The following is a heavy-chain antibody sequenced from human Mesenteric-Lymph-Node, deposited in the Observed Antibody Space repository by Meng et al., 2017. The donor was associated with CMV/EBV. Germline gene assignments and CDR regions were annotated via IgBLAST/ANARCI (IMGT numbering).Heavy chain of an antibody. CDR2: MNPHSGNT. Sequence: ASVKVSCKTSGSTFTGYDINWVRQAPGQGLEWMGWMNPHSGNTGYAQKFQGRVTMTWDTSISTPYMELRGLRSEDTAVYYCAREGGYNWNLREDYWGQGTLVTVSS. CDR3: AREGGYNWNLREDY. V-gene: IGHV1-8*01. J-gene: IGHJ4*02. CDR1: GSTFTGYD. D-gene: IGHD1-1*01.